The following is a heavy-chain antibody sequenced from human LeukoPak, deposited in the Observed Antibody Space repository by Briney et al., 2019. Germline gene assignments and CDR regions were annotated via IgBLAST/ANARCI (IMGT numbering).Heavy chain of an antibody. CDR1: GYTLTSYY. Sequence: GASVTVSFKASGYTLTSYYMHWVRQAPGQGLEWMGIINPSGGSTSYAQKFQGRVTMTRDTSTSTVYMELSSRRSEDTAVYYCARDRGSKRVAYCGGDCYIGYFDLWGRGTLVTVSS. D-gene: IGHD2-21*02. V-gene: IGHV1-46*01. J-gene: IGHJ2*01. CDR3: ARDRGSKRVAYCGGDCYIGYFDL. CDR2: INPSGGST.